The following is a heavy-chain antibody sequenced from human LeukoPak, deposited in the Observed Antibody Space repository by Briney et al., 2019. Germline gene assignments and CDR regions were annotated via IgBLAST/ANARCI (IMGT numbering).Heavy chain of an antibody. CDR3: ARGITMIVVVTDAFDI. Sequence: NPGGSLRLSCAASGFTFSSYSMNWVRQAPGKGLEWVSSISSSSSYIYYADSVKGRFTISRDNAKNSLYLQMNSLGAEDKAVYYCARGITMIVVVTDAFDIWGQGTMVTVSS. V-gene: IGHV3-21*01. D-gene: IGHD3-22*01. CDR1: GFTFSSYS. J-gene: IGHJ3*02. CDR2: ISSSSSYI.